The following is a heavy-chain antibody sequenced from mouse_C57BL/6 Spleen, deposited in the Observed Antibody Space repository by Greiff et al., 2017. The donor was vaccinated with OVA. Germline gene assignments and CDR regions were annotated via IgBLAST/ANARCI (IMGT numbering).Heavy chain of an antibody. CDR1: GYTFTDYY. CDR3: ARWDYYCSSPTFYAMDY. J-gene: IGHJ4*01. Sequence: QVQLKQSGAELVRPGASVKLSCKASGYTFTDYYINWVKQRPGQGLEWIARIYPGSGNTYYNEKFKGKATLTAEKYSSTAYMQLSSLTSEDSAVYFCARWDYYCSSPTFYAMDYWGQGTSVTVAS. D-gene: IGHD1-1*01. CDR2: IYPGSGNT. V-gene: IGHV1-76*01.